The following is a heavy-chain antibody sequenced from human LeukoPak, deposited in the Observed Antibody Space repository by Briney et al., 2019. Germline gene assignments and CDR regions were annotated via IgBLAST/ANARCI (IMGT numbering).Heavy chain of an antibody. CDR1: GFTFSTNA. Sequence: PGGSLRLSCAASGFTFSTNAMSWVRQAPGKGLEWVSIISGSGGATHYAESVKGRFTISRDNSKKTLYLQMNSLRVEDTAIYYCAKVGPTGGYYFDYWGQGTLVTVSS. CDR3: AKVGPTGGYYFDY. J-gene: IGHJ4*02. D-gene: IGHD3-10*01. CDR2: ISGSGGAT. V-gene: IGHV3-23*01.